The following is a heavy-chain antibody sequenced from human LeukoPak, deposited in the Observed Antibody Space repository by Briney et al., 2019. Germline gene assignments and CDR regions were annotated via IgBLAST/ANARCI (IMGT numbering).Heavy chain of an antibody. D-gene: IGHD3-22*01. V-gene: IGHV4-61*02. CDR3: TRGSIAYYYMDV. CDR1: GGSISSGSYY. Sequence: PSETLSLTCTVSGGSISSGSYYWIWIRQPAGKGLEWIGRIYTSGSTNYNPSLKSRVTISVDTSKNQFSLKLSSVTAADTAVYYCTRGSIAYYYMDVWGKGTTVTISS. CDR2: IYTSGST. J-gene: IGHJ6*03.